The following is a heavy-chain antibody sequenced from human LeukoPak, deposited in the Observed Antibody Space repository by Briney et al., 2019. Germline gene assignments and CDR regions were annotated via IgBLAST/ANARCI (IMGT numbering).Heavy chain of an antibody. Sequence: GGSLRLSCAGSGFTFSSYIMNWVRHAPGKGLEWVSSISESSVYINYADSVKGRFTISRDNSKNTLYLQMNSLRAEDTAVYYCAKVPTYYYDSRGEYYFDYWGQGTLVTVSS. CDR2: ISESSVYI. D-gene: IGHD3-22*01. J-gene: IGHJ4*02. V-gene: IGHV3-21*04. CDR1: GFTFSSYI. CDR3: AKVPTYYYDSRGEYYFDY.